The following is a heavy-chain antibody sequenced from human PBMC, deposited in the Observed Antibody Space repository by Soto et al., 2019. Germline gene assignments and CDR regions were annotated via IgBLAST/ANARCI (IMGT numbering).Heavy chain of an antibody. D-gene: IGHD1-26*01. CDR2: IKQDGSEK. CDR3: VRDRSGSYLEGFDY. V-gene: IGHV3-7*01. J-gene: IGHJ4*02. CDR1: GFTFSSFW. Sequence: PWGSLRLSCAASGFTFSSFWMTWVRQAPGKGLEWVANIKQDGSEKYYVDSVKGRFTISRDNARNSLFLEMKSLRSEDTAVYSCVRDRSGSYLEGFDYWGQGTLVTVSS.